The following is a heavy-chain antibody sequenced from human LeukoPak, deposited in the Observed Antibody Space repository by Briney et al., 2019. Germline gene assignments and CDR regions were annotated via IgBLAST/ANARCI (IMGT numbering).Heavy chain of an antibody. CDR3: ATNVGEPLSGAFDI. CDR2: IIPIFGTA. Sequence: ASVKVSCKASGGTFSSYAISWVRQAPGQGLEWMGGIIPIFGTANYAQKFQGRVTITTDESTSTAYMELSSLRSEDTAVYYCATNVGEPLSGAFDIWGQGTLVTVSS. J-gene: IGHJ3*02. CDR1: GGTFSSYA. D-gene: IGHD2-2*01. V-gene: IGHV1-69*05.